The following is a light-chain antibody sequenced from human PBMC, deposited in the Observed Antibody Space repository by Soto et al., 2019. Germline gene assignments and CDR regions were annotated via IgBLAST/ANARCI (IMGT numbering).Light chain of an antibody. Sequence: QSVLTQPPSVSGSPGQRVTISCTGSSSNIGAGYDVHWYQQLPGTAPKLLIYGNSNRPSGVPDQFSGSKSGTSASLAITGLQAEDEADYYRQSYDSSLSGSVVFGGGTKVTVL. CDR3: QSYDSSLSGSVV. CDR1: SSNIGAGYD. V-gene: IGLV1-40*01. J-gene: IGLJ2*01. CDR2: GNS.